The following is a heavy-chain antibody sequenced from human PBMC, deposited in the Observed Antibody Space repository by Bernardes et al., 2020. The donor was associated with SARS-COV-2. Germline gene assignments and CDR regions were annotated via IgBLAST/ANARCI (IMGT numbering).Heavy chain of an antibody. CDR2: IIPIFGTA. V-gene: IGHV1-69*13. J-gene: IGHJ6*02. CDR3: ARDRQYSGYDIAAALGGYYYYGMDV. Sequence: SMKVSCKASGGTFSSYAISWVRQAPGQGLEWMGRIIPIFGTANYAQKFQGRVTITADESTSTAYMELSSLRSEDTAVYYCARDRQYSGYDIAAALGGYYYYGMDVWGQGTTVTVSS. D-gene: IGHD5-12*01. CDR1: GGTFSSYA.